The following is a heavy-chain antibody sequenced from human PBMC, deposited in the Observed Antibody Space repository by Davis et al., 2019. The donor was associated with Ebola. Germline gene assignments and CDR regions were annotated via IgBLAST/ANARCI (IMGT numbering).Heavy chain of an antibody. D-gene: IGHD3-22*01. CDR3: AKGAVIVVSRDWFDP. CDR2: ISGSGGST. J-gene: IGHJ5*02. CDR1: GFTFNNYA. V-gene: IGHV3-23*01. Sequence: GESLKISCAASGFTFNNYAMTWVRQAPGKGLEWVSGISGSGGSTYYADYAKGRFTIYRDNSKNTLYLQMNSLRPEDTAVYYCAKGAVIVVSRDWFDPWGQGTLVTVSS.